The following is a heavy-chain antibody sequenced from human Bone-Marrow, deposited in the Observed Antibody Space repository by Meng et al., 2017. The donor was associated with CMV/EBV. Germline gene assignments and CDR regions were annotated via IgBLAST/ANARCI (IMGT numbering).Heavy chain of an antibody. CDR1: GFTFSAYG. D-gene: IGHD3-22*01. V-gene: IGHV3-30*02. CDR3: AKVSQYYDSGGYIDY. J-gene: IGHJ4*02. CDR2: IRYDGSSK. Sequence: GESLKISCAASGFTFSAYGMHWVRQAPGKGLEWVAFIRYDGSSKYYADSVRGRFTISRDNSKSTLYLQMSSLRAEDAAVYYCAKVSQYYDSGGYIDYWGQGTLVTVSS.